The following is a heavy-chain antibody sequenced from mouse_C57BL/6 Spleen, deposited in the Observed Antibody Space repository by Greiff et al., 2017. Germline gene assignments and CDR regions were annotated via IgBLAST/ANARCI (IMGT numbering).Heavy chain of an antibody. V-gene: IGHV1-64*01. Sequence: VQLQQPGAELVKPGASVKLSCKASGYTFTSYWMHWVKQRPGQGLEWIGMIHPNSGSTNYNEKFNSKATLTVDKSSSTAYMQLSSRTSEDSAVYYCAFDYDRVAYWGQGTLVTVSA. CDR1: GYTFTSYW. J-gene: IGHJ3*01. CDR3: AFDYDRVAY. CDR2: IHPNSGST. D-gene: IGHD2-4*01.